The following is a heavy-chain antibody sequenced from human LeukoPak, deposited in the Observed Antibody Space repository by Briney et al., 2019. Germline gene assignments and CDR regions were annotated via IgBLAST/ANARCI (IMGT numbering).Heavy chain of an antibody. J-gene: IGHJ6*04. D-gene: IGHD1-1*01. CDR1: GGTFSSYA. V-gene: IGHV1-69*01. CDR2: IIPILGTA. CDR3: ARGLRLERSYYYYGMDV. Sequence: SVKVSCKASGGTFSSYAISWVRQAPGQGLEWMGGIIPILGTANYAQKFQGRVTITADESTSTAYMELSSLRSEDTAVYYCARGLRLERSYYYYGMDVWGKGTTVTVSS.